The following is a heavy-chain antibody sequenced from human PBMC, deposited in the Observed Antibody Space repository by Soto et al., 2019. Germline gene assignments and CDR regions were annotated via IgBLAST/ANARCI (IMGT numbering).Heavy chain of an antibody. J-gene: IGHJ4*02. Sequence: PSETPSLTCAVSGFSLSSGYYWGWIRQPPGMGLECIGTIYHSGSTYYNPSLKSRVTISVDTSKNQFSLKLNSVTAADTAAYYCARGKWEPYYLDYWGQGTLVTVSS. CDR2: IYHSGST. CDR1: GFSLSSGYY. V-gene: IGHV4-38-2*01. CDR3: ARGKWEPYYLDY. D-gene: IGHD1-26*01.